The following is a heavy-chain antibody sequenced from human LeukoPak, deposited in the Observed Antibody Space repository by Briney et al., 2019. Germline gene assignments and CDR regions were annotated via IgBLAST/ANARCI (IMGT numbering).Heavy chain of an antibody. D-gene: IGHD4-17*01. Sequence: PGGSLRLSCAASGFAFSSYGMHWVRQAPGKGLEWVAVISYDGSNKYYADSVKGRFTISRDNSKNTLYLQMNSLRAEDTAVYYCAKDRDYGDYVYFDPWGRGTLVTVSS. CDR3: AKDRDYGDYVYFDP. V-gene: IGHV3-30*18. CDR2: ISYDGSNK. J-gene: IGHJ2*01. CDR1: GFAFSSYG.